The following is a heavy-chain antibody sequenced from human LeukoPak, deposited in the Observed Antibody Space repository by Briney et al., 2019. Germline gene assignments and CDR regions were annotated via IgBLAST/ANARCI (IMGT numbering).Heavy chain of an antibody. V-gene: IGHV5-51*01. J-gene: IGHJ4*02. CDR2: IYPGDSDT. CDR3: ARQYDSSGYYFDY. CDR1: GYSFTSYW. D-gene: IGHD3-22*01. Sequence: GESLKISCKGSGYSFTSYWIGWVRQMPGKGLGWMGIIYPGDSDTRYSPSFQGQVTISADKSISTAYLQWSSLKASDTAMYYCARQYDSSGYYFDYWGQGTLVTVSS.